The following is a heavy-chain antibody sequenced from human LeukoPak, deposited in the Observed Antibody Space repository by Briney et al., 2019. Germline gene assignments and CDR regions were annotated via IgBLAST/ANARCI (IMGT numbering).Heavy chain of an antibody. J-gene: IGHJ2*01. CDR2: IGTAGDT. CDR3: ARVQGLDFRWYFDL. V-gene: IGHV3-13*01. CDR1: GFTFSSYD. Sequence: GGSLRLSCAASGFTFSSYDMHWVRQATGKGLEWVSAIGTAGDTYYPGSVKGRFTISRENAKNSLHLQMNSLRAGDTAVYYCARVQGLDFRWYFDLWGRGTLVTVSS.